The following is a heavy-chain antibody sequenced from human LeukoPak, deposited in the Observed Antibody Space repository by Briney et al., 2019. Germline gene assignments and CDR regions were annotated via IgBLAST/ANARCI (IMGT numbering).Heavy chain of an antibody. CDR1: GFTFGDYA. V-gene: IGHV3-66*01. CDR3: ARASQWLAFDS. D-gene: IGHD6-19*01. Sequence: GGSLRLSCTASGFTFGDYAMSWVRQAPGKGLEWVSVIYNGDNTNYADSVKGRFTISRDSSKNTLFLQMNSLRAEDTAVYYCARASQWLAFDSWGQGTLVTVSS. CDR2: IYNGDNT. J-gene: IGHJ4*02.